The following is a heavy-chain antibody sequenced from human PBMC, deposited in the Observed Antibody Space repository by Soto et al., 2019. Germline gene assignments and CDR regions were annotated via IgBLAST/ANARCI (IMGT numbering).Heavy chain of an antibody. CDR3: AATPRY. J-gene: IGHJ4*02. Sequence: QVQLQESGPGLVKPSETLSLTCTVSGGSISSYYWSWIRQPPGKGLEWIGYIYSSGSNKYNPTLKCRVTMSLDTSKNQVALNVTSVTAADTAVYYGAATPRYWGQGRLVAVSS. D-gene: IGHD1-26*01. CDR1: GGSISSYY. CDR2: IYSSGSN. V-gene: IGHV4-59*01.